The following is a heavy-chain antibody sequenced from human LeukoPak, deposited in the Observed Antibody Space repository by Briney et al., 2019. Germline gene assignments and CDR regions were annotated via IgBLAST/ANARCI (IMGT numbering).Heavy chain of an antibody. J-gene: IGHJ6*02. CDR2: MNADNGNI. CDR3: ARGFDDGLRLYYYYGMDV. CDR1: GYTFTSYA. D-gene: IGHD5-24*01. Sequence: ASVKVSCKASGYTFTSYAMHWVRQAPGQRLEWMGWMNADNGNIKYSQKFQGRVTITRDTSASTAYMELSSLRSEDTAVYYCARGFDDGLRLYYYYGMDVWGQGTTVTVSS. V-gene: IGHV1-3*01.